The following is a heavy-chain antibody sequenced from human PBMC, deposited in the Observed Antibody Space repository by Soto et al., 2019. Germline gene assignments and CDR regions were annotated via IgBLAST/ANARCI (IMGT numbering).Heavy chain of an antibody. CDR1: GCTFSSYA. CDR3: ASDRPYYYGSGELS. Sequence: QVQLVQSGAEVKKPGSSVKVSCKASGCTFSSYAISWVRQAPGQGLEWMGGIIPIFGTANYAQKFQGRVKMTGDESTSTAYMELSSLRSEDTAVYYCASDRPYYYGSGELSCGQGTLVTVSS. V-gene: IGHV1-69*12. CDR2: IIPIFGTA. J-gene: IGHJ5*02. D-gene: IGHD3-10*01.